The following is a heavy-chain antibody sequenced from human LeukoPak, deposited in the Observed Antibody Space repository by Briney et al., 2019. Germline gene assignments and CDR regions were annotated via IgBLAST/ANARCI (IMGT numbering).Heavy chain of an antibody. J-gene: IGHJ4*02. CDR1: GFTFSSYS. D-gene: IGHD6-13*01. Sequence: GGSLRLSCAASGFTFSSYSMNWVRQAPGKGLEWVSSISSSSSYIYYADSVKGRFTISRDNAKNSLYLQMNSLRAEDTAVYYCARSTGIAAPFDYRGQGTLVTVSS. V-gene: IGHV3-21*01. CDR3: ARSTGIAAPFDY. CDR2: ISSSSSYI.